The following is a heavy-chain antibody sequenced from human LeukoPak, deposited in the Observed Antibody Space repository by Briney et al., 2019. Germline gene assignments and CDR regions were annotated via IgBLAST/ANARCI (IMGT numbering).Heavy chain of an antibody. V-gene: IGHV4-38-2*02. Sequence: SETLSLTCNVSGYSISSGYFWGWVRQAPGKGLEWIGSIYQRATVHYNPSLKSRVTISVDTSKNQFSLKLSSVTAADTAVYYCARGTYYYDSSGSPLFDYWGQGTLVTVSS. CDR3: ARGTYYYDSSGSPLFDY. CDR1: GYSISSGYF. CDR2: IYQRATV. J-gene: IGHJ4*02. D-gene: IGHD3-22*01.